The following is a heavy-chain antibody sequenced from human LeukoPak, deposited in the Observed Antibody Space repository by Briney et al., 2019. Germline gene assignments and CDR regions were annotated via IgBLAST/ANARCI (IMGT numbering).Heavy chain of an antibody. CDR3: ARGGTTVTPGLLWFDP. V-gene: IGHV4-59*11. Sequence: SETLSLTCSVSGGSISGHYWSWIRQPPGKGLEWIGYIYYSGSTKYNPSLKSRVTISVDTSKNQFSLKLSSATAADTAVYYCARGGTTVTPGLLWFDPWGQGTLVTVSS. CDR1: GGSISGHY. J-gene: IGHJ5*02. CDR2: IYYSGST. D-gene: IGHD4-17*01.